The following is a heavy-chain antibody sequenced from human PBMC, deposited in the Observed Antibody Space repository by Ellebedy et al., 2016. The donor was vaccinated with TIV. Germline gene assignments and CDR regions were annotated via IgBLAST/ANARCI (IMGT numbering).Heavy chain of an antibody. CDR2: ISNSGAT. CDR1: GGSFSGYY. D-gene: IGHD3-16*01. V-gene: IGHV4-59*08. CDR3: ASRGGDNWFDP. Sequence: MPSETLSLTCAVYGGSFSGYYWGWIRQPPGKGLEWIGFISNSGATSYNPSLNSRVTMSLDTSKNQLSLKLTSVTAADTAVYWCASRGGDNWFDPWGQGTRVTVSS. J-gene: IGHJ5*02.